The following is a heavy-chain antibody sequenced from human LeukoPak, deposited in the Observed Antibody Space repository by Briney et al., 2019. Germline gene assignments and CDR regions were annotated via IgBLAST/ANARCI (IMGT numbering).Heavy chain of an antibody. CDR1: GGTFSSYA. D-gene: IGHD6-19*01. Sequence: ASVKVSCKASGGTFSSYAISWVRQTPGQGLEWMGRIIPILGIANYAQKFQGRVTITADKSTSTAYMELSSLRSEDTAVYCCAVSGNRWFDPWGQGTLVTVSS. J-gene: IGHJ5*02. CDR2: IIPILGIA. V-gene: IGHV1-69*04. CDR3: AVSGNRWFDP.